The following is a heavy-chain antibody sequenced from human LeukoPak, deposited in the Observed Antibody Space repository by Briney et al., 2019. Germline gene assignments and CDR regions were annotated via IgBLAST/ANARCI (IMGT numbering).Heavy chain of an antibody. Sequence: GGSLRLSCAASGFTFSSYGMSWVRQAPGKGLEWVSAISTSGYGTYYADSVKGRFTISRDNSKNTVYLQMNSLRAEDTAIYYCAKRPTGNNPFDYWGQGALVTVSS. CDR2: ISTSGYGT. CDR3: AKRPTGNNPFDY. D-gene: IGHD1/OR15-1a*01. V-gene: IGHV3-23*01. CDR1: GFTFSSYG. J-gene: IGHJ4*02.